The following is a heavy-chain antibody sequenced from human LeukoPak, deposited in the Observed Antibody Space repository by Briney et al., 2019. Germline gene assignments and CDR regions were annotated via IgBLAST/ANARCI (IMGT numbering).Heavy chain of an antibody. D-gene: IGHD1-26*01. Sequence: GGSLRLSCAASGFTFSSYGMHWVCQAPGKGLEWVAFIRHDGSNKYYADSVKGRFTISRDNSKNTLYLQMNSLRAEDTAVYYCAKGLTYSGNSNWFDPWGQGTLVTVSS. CDR1: GFTFSSYG. CDR2: IRHDGSNK. CDR3: AKGLTYSGNSNWFDP. J-gene: IGHJ5*02. V-gene: IGHV3-30*02.